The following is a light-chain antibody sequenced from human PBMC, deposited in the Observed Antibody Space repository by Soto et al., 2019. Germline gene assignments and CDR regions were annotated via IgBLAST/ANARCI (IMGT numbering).Light chain of an antibody. V-gene: IGLV2-23*02. CDR1: SSDVGSYSL. CDR2: EVS. J-gene: IGLJ1*01. Sequence: QSALTQPASVSGSPGQSITISCTGTSSDVGSYSLVSWYQQHPGKAPKLMIYEVSKRPSGVSNRFSGSKSGNTASLTIPGLQAEDEADYYCCSYAGRSPYVFGTGTKVTVL. CDR3: CSYAGRSPYV.